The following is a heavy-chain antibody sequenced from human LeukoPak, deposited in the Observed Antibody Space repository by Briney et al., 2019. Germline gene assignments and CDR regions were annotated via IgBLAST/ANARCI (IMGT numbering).Heavy chain of an antibody. CDR1: GFTFSSYA. CDR3: ARELLGMDV. D-gene: IGHD2-15*01. Sequence: GGSLRLSCAASGFTFSSYAMHWVRQAPGKGLEWVAVISYDGSNKCYADSVKGRFTISRDNSKNTLYLQMNSLRAEDTAVYYCARELLGMDVWGKGTTVTVSS. J-gene: IGHJ6*04. V-gene: IGHV3-30*04. CDR2: ISYDGSNK.